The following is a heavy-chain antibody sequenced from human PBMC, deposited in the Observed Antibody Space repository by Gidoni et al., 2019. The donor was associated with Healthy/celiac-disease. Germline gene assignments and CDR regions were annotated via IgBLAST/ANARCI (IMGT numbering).Heavy chain of an antibody. J-gene: IGHJ3*02. D-gene: IGHD6-13*01. CDR3: TRDRTILSSSSWPATPYYDAFDI. CDR1: GLTFGDYA. Sequence: EVQLVESGGGLVKPGRSLRLSCTASGLTFGDYAMSWFRQAPGKGLEWVGFIRSKAYGGTTEYAASVKGRFTISRDDSKSIAYLQMNSLKTEDTAVYYCTRDRTILSSSSWPATPYYDAFDIWGQGTMVTVSS. CDR2: IRSKAYGGTT. V-gene: IGHV3-49*05.